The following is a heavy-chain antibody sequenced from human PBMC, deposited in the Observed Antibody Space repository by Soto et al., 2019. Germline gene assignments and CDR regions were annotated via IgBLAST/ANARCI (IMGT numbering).Heavy chain of an antibody. Sequence: PGGSLRLSCAASGFTFSSYGMHCVRQAPGKGLEWVAVIWYDGSNKYYADSVKGRFTISRDNSKNTLYLQMNSLRAEDTAVYYCARDHGYSYGHGYYYYGMDVWGQGTTVTVSS. D-gene: IGHD5-18*01. CDR2: IWYDGSNK. J-gene: IGHJ6*02. CDR1: GFTFSSYG. CDR3: ARDHGYSYGHGYYYYGMDV. V-gene: IGHV3-33*01.